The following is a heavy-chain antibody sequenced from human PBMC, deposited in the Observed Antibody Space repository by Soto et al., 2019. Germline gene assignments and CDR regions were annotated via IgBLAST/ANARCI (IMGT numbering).Heavy chain of an antibody. V-gene: IGHV4-59*01. J-gene: IGHJ6*02. CDR1: GGSIGNYY. D-gene: IGHD6-13*01. Sequence: SETLSLTCTVSGGSIGNYYWSWIRRPPGKGLEWIGFIYYTGSTNYNPSLKSRVTISVDTSKNQFSLKLSSVTAADTAVYYCAGASGIAAAGTPGRGGGMDVWGQGTTVTVSS. CDR2: IYYTGST. CDR3: AGASGIAAAGTPGRGGGMDV.